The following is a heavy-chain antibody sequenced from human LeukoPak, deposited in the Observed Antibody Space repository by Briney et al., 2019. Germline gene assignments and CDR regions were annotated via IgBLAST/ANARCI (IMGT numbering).Heavy chain of an antibody. V-gene: IGHV1-58*02. J-gene: IGHJ3*02. CDR2: IVVGSGNT. Sequence: ASVKVSCKASGYTFTGYYMHWVRQARGQRLEWIGWIVVGSGNTNYAQKFQERVTITRDMSTSTAYMELSSLRSEDTAVYYCAADYDFWSGYYAFDIWGQGTMVTVSS. CDR1: GYTFTGYY. D-gene: IGHD3-3*01. CDR3: AADYDFWSGYYAFDI.